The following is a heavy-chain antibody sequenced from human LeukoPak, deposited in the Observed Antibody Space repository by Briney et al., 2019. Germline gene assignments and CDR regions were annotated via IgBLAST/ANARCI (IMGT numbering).Heavy chain of an antibody. CDR2: IGSRTGNI. J-gene: IGHJ4*02. D-gene: IGHD4/OR15-4a*01. CDR3: ARETEPLDYGDSTNLDY. V-gene: IGHV3-21*01. CDR1: GFTFSSYS. Sequence: GGSLRLSCAASGFTFSSYSMTWVRQAPGKGLEWVAFIGSRTGNIYYADSVKGRFSISRDNAKDSVYLQMNSRRADDTAVYYCARETEPLDYGDSTNLDYWGQGTLVTVSS.